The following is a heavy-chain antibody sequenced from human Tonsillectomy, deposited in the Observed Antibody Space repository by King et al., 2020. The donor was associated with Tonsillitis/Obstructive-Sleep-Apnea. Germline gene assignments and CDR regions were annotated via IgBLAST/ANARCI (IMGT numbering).Heavy chain of an antibody. V-gene: IGHV1-18*01. Sequence: VQLVESGAEVQKPGASVKVSCKASGHTFTNHGITWVRQAPGQGLQWVGCIRTEDGHTKYAQNFQGRVTMTTDKSTATAYLEVRSLTSDDTAVYYCATSPDSWIPVGGRGWFDFWGPGTLVTVSS. CDR2: IRTEDGHT. D-gene: IGHD6-19*01. CDR3: ATSPDSWIPVGGRGWFDF. J-gene: IGHJ5*01. CDR1: GHTFTNHG.